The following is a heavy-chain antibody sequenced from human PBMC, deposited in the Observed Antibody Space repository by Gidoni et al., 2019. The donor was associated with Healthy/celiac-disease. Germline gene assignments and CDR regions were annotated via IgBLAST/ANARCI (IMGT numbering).Heavy chain of an antibody. D-gene: IGHD3-3*01. CDR1: GVTLSSYA. V-gene: IGHV3-23*01. CDR3: AKDFLSSQSAFFQH. CDR2: ISGSGGST. J-gene: IGHJ1*01. Sequence: EVQLLESGGGLVQPGGSLRAPCAASGVTLSSYAMGWVRQAPGKGLEWVSAISGSGGSTYYADSVKGRFTISRDNSKNTLYLQMNSLRAEDTAVYYCAKDFLSSQSAFFQHWGQGTLVTVSS.